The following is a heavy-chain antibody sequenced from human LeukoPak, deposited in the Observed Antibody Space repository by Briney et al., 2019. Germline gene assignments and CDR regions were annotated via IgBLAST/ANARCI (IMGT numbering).Heavy chain of an antibody. J-gene: IGHJ4*02. CDR1: GFTFSSYA. CDR3: AKYSSGWYVQYYFDY. CDR2: ISGSGGST. D-gene: IGHD6-19*01. V-gene: IGHV3-23*01. Sequence: PGGSLRLSCAASGFTFSSYAMSWVRQAPGKGLEWVSAISGSGGSTYYADSVKGRFTISRDNSKNTLYLQMNSLRAEDTAVYYCAKYSSGWYVQYYFDYWGQGTLVTVSS.